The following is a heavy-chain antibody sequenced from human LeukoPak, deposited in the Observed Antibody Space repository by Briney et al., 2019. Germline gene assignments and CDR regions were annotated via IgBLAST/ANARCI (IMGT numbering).Heavy chain of an antibody. V-gene: IGHV3-21*01. J-gene: IGHJ4*02. D-gene: IGHD6-6*01. CDR3: ARGIAARGGYYFDY. Sequence: GGSLRLSCAASGFTFSSYSMNWVRQAPGKWLEWVSSISSSSSYIYYADSVKGRFTISRDNAKNSLYLQMNSLRAEDTAVYYCARGIAARGGYYFDYSGQGTLVTVSS. CDR1: GFTFSSYS. CDR2: ISSSSSYI.